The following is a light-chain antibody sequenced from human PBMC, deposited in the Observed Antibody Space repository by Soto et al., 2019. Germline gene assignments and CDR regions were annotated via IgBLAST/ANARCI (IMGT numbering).Light chain of an antibody. CDR1: QSVSSY. J-gene: IGKJ4*01. V-gene: IGKV3-11*01. Sequence: EIVLTQSPATLSLSPGERATLSCRASQSVSSYLAWYQQKPGQAPRLLIYDASNRATGIPARFSGSGSGTDFTLTISSLEPEDFAVYCCQQRSSWPLTFGGGTKVDIK. CDR3: QQRSSWPLT. CDR2: DAS.